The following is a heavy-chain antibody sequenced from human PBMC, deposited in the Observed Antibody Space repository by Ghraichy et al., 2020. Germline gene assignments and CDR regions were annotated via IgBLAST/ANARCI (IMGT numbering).Heavy chain of an antibody. D-gene: IGHD2-21*01. CDR3: ARDHRAYCGYTNCYAPDY. J-gene: IGHJ4*02. Sequence: GESLNISCAASGFTFSSYAMHWVRQAPGKGLEWVAVMSFDGSNDHYAASGKGRFTISRDNSKNTLYLQMNSLRADDSAVYYCARDHRAYCGYTNCYAPDYWGQGTPVTVSS. V-gene: IGHV3-30*04. CDR2: MSFDGSND. CDR1: GFTFSSYA.